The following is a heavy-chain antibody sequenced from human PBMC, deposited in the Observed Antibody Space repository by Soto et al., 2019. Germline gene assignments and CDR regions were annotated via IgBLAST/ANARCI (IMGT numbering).Heavy chain of an antibody. J-gene: IGHJ4*02. CDR3: ARGGPVSVSPAWQLLGYFDY. CDR1: GGSISRGAYF. V-gene: IGHV4-31*03. CDR2: ISYTGAT. Sequence: QVHLQESGPGQVRPSQTLSLSCSVSGGSISRGAYFWTWIRQFPGKGLEWIAYISYTGATYYNPSLRSRVTILADTSKNQVSLKLNFVTSADTAVYYCARGGPVSVSPAWQLLGYFDYWGQGTLVTVSS. D-gene: IGHD2-15*01.